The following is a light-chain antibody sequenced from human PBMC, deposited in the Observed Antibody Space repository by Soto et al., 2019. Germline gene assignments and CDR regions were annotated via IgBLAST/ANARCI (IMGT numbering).Light chain of an antibody. J-gene: IGLJ1*01. V-gene: IGLV1-40*01. CDR1: SSNIGAGYD. Sequence: QSVLTQPPSVSGAPGQRVTISCTGSSSNIGAGYDVHWYQQLPGTAPKLLIYGNSNRPSGVPDRFSGSKSGTSASLAITGLQAEDEADFYCQSHDSSLSAYVFGLGTKVTVL. CDR3: QSHDSSLSAYV. CDR2: GNS.